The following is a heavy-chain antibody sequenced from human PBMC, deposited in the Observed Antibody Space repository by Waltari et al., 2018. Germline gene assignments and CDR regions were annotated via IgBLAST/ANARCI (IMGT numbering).Heavy chain of an antibody. CDR3: ARDEDCSSTSCYYAFDI. CDR1: GYTFTGYY. V-gene: IGHV1-2*02. CDR2: INPNSGGT. J-gene: IGHJ3*02. D-gene: IGHD2-2*01. Sequence: QVQLVQSGAEVKTPGAAVKVSCKASGYTFTGYYMHWVRPAPGQGLEWMGWINPNSGGTNYAQKFQGRVTMTRDTSISTAYMELSRLRSDDTAVYYCARDEDCSSTSCYYAFDIWGQGTMVTVSS.